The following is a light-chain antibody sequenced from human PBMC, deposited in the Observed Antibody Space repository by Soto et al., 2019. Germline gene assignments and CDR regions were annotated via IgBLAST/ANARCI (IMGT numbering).Light chain of an antibody. Sequence: QSVLTQPPSASGSPGQSVTISCTGTSSDVGGYNYVSRYQQHPGKAPNLMIYEVSKRPSGVPDRFSGSKSGNTASLTVSGLQAEDEADYYCSSYAGSKAVFGTGTKVTVL. CDR1: SSDVGGYNY. V-gene: IGLV2-8*01. CDR3: SSYAGSKAV. CDR2: EVS. J-gene: IGLJ1*01.